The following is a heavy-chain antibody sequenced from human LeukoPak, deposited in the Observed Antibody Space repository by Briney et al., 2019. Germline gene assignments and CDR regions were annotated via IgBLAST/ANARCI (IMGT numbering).Heavy chain of an antibody. J-gene: IGHJ6*02. CDR3: ARTTGYYAMDV. CDR2: MYNSGTT. Sequence: PSETLSLTCTVSGGSISGDYWSWIWQPPGKALEWIGYMYNSGTTNYNPSVKSRVTISVNTSKTQFSLKLSSVTAADTAVYYCARTTGYYAMDVWGQGTTVIVSS. CDR1: GGSISGDY. D-gene: IGHD4-17*01. V-gene: IGHV4-59*01.